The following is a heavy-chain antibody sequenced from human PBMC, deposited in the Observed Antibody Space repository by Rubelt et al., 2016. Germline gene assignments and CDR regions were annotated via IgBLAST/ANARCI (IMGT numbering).Heavy chain of an antibody. D-gene: IGHD6-13*01. CDR3: ARVIAAAGRDGNYFDY. J-gene: IGHJ4*02. Sequence: QVQLVQSGSELKKPGASVKVSCKASGYTFTSYAMNWVRQAPGQGLEWLGWINTNTGNPTYAQGVTGRFVVSLDTSVSTAYLQISSLKAEDTAVYYCARVIAAAGRDGNYFDYWGQGTLVTVSS. CDR1: GYTFTSYA. V-gene: IGHV7-4-1*02. CDR2: INTNTGNP.